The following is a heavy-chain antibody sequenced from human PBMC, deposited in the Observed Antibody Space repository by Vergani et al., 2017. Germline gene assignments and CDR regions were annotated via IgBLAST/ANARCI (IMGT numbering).Heavy chain of an antibody. Sequence: EVQLLESGGGLVQPGGSLRLSCAASGFTFSSYAMSWVRQAPGKGLEWVSAISGSGGSTYYADSVKGRFTISRDNSKNTLYLQMNSLRAEDTAVYYCAKDGELAVTMVRGVIITSYYYYYMDVWGKGP. CDR3: AKDGELAVTMVRGVIITSYYYYYMDV. D-gene: IGHD3-10*01. J-gene: IGHJ6*03. V-gene: IGHV3-23*01. CDR2: ISGSGGST. CDR1: GFTFSSYA.